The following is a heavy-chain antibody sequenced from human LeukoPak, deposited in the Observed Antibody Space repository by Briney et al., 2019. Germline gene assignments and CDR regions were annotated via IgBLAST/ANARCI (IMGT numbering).Heavy chain of an antibody. CDR1: GYTFTSYD. V-gene: IGHV1-69*05. J-gene: IGHJ5*02. CDR3: AREGRITIFGVVSPNNWFDP. Sequence: SVKVSCKASGYTFTSYDINWVRQAPGQGLEWMGGIIPIFGTANYAQKFQGRVTITTDESTSTAYMELSSLRSEDTAVYYCAREGRITIFGVVSPNNWFDPWGQGTLVTVSS. D-gene: IGHD3-3*01. CDR2: IIPIFGTA.